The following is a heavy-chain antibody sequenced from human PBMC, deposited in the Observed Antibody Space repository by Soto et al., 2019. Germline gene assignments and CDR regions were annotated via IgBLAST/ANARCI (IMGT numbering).Heavy chain of an antibody. V-gene: IGHV4-34*01. CDR2: INHSGST. Sequence: SETLSLTCAVYGGSFSGYYWSWIRQPPGKGLEWIGEINHSGSTNYNPSLKSRVTISVDTSKNQFSLKLSSVTAAETAVYYCARVTGMAWFDPWGQGTLVTVSS. D-gene: IGHD1-20*01. CDR3: ARVTGMAWFDP. J-gene: IGHJ5*02. CDR1: GGSFSGYY.